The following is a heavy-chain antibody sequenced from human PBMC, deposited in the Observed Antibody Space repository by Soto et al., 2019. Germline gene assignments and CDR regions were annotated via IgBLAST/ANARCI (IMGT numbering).Heavy chain of an antibody. V-gene: IGHV4-59*01. CDR2: IYYSGST. CDR1: GGSISSYY. CDR3: ARELSYYYGSGSDYNVFNYYLDV. D-gene: IGHD3-10*01. Sequence: SETLSLTCTVSGGSISSYYWSWIRQPPGKGLEWIGYIYYSGSTNYNPSLKSRVTISVDTSKNQFSLKLSSVTAADTAVYYCARELSYYYGSGSDYNVFNYYLDVWGQGTTVTVSS. J-gene: IGHJ6*03.